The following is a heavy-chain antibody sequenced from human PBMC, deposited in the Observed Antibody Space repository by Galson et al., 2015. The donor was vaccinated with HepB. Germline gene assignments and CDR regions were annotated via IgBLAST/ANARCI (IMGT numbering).Heavy chain of an antibody. D-gene: IGHD3-22*01. J-gene: IGHJ3*02. CDR3: ARARGYYDSSGNDAFDI. CDR1: GYTFTSYY. V-gene: IGHV1-46*04. CDR2: INPSGGST. Sequence: SVKVSCKASGYTFTSYYMHWVRQAPGQGLEWMGIINPSGGSTSYAQKLQGRVTMTRDTSTSTVYMELSSLRSEDTAVYYCARARGYYDSSGNDAFDIWGQGTMVTVSS.